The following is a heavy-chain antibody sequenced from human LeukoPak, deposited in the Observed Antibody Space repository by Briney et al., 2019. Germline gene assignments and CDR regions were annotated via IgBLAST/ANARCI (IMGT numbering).Heavy chain of an antibody. D-gene: IGHD5-24*01. V-gene: IGHV1-2*02. CDR2: INPNSGGT. J-gene: IGHJ5*02. CDR3: ARGGGLTTANWFDP. Sequence: ASVKVSCKASGYTFTGYYMHWVRQAPGQGLEWMGWINPNSGGTNYAQKFQGRVTMTRDTSISTAYMEQSRLRSDDTAVYYCARGGGLTTANWFDPWGQGTLVTVSS. CDR1: GYTFTGYY.